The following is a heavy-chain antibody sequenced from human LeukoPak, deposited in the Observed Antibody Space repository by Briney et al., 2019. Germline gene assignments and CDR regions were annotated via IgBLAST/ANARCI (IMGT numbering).Heavy chain of an antibody. CDR3: AKDSSGSC. CDR1: GFTFSSYG. Sequence: QPGGSLRFSCAASGFTFSSYGMHWVRQAPGKGLEWVAVISYDGSNKYYADSVKGRFTISRDNSKNTLYLQMNSLRAEDTAVYYCAKDSSGSCWGQGTLVTVSS. V-gene: IGHV3-30*18. J-gene: IGHJ4*02. CDR2: ISYDGSNK. D-gene: IGHD6-19*01.